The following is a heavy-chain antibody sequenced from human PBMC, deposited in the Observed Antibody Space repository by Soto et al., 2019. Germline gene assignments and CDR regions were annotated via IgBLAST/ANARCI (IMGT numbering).Heavy chain of an antibody. CDR2: ISYDGSHE. V-gene: IGHV3-30-3*01. CDR3: AREEVLLYFAHSYVDF. CDR1: GFNFNYYP. Sequence: GGSLRLSCAASGFNFNYYPIHWVRQAPGKGLEWVALISYDGSHEYYADSVKGRFSLSRDNSKNTVYLQMTGLRVDDTAVYYWAREEVLLYFAHSYVDFWGKGTTVPV. J-gene: IGHJ6*03. D-gene: IGHD3-9*01.